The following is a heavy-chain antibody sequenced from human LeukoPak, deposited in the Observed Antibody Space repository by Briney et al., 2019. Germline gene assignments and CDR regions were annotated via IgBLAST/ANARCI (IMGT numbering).Heavy chain of an antibody. CDR3: ARDRSSGWYAGGYGMDV. Sequence: ASVKVSCKASGCTFTSYGISWVRQAPGQGPEWMGWISAYNGNTNYAQKLQGRVTMTTDTSTSTAYMELRSLRSDDTAVYYCARDRSSGWYAGGYGMDVWGQGTTVTVSS. CDR2: ISAYNGNT. D-gene: IGHD6-19*01. J-gene: IGHJ6*02. CDR1: GCTFTSYG. V-gene: IGHV1-18*01.